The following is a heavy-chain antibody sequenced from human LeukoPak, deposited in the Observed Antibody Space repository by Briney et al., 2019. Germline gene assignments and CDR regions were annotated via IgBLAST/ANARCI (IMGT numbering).Heavy chain of an antibody. V-gene: IGHV4-38-2*02. D-gene: IGHD6-13*01. CDR1: GYSISSGNY. CDR2: IYHSGST. J-gene: IGHJ4*02. CDR3: ARADIAAAGIDY. Sequence: SETLSLTCSVSGYSISSGNYWGWIRQPPGKGLEWIGSIYHSGSTYYNSSLKSRVTISVDTSKNQFSLKLSSVTAADTAVYYCARADIAAAGIDYWGQGTLVTVSS.